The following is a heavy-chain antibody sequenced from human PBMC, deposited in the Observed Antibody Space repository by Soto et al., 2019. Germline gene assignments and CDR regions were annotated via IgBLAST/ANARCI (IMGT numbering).Heavy chain of an antibody. D-gene: IGHD6-13*01. CDR3: ARDRGVAAAGSDDAFDI. Sequence: QVQLVESGGGVVQPGRSLRLSCAASGFTFSSYAMHWVRQAPGKGLEWVAVISYDGSNKYYADSVKGRFTISRDNSKNTLYLQMNSLRAEDTAVYYCARDRGVAAAGSDDAFDIWGQGTMVTVSS. V-gene: IGHV3-30-3*01. J-gene: IGHJ3*02. CDR2: ISYDGSNK. CDR1: GFTFSSYA.